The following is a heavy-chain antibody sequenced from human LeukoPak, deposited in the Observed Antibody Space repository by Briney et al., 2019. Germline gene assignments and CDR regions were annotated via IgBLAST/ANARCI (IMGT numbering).Heavy chain of an antibody. CDR2: ISSSSSTI. CDR1: GFTFSSYS. CDR3: ARHGDYAEDY. J-gene: IGHJ4*02. V-gene: IGHV3-48*04. Sequence: TGGSLRLSCAASGFTFSSYSMNWVRQAPGKGLEWVSYISSSSSTIYYADSVKGRFTISRDNAKNSLYLQMNSLRAEDTAVYYCARHGDYAEDYWGQGTLVTVSS. D-gene: IGHD4-17*01.